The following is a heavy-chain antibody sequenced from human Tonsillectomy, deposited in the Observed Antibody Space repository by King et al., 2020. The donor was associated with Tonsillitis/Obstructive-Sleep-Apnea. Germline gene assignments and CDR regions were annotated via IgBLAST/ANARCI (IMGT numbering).Heavy chain of an antibody. D-gene: IGHD4-17*01. CDR2: IKSKADGGTA. CDR1: GFTFNNAW. J-gene: IGHJ3*02. V-gene: IGHV3-15*01. Sequence: QLVQSGGGLVKPGGSLRLSCAASGFTFNNAWMSWVRQAPGKGLEWVGHIKSKADGGTADYAAPVKGRFTISRDDAKNTLYLQMNSLTTDDTGVYYCTTSHAVTLDGFDIWGQGTMVTVSS. CDR3: TTSHAVTLDGFDI.